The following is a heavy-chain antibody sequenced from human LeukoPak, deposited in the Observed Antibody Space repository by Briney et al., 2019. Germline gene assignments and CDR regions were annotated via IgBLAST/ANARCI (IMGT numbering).Heavy chain of an antibody. CDR1: GGSISSYY. Sequence: KPSHTLSLTCTVSGGSISSYYWSWIRQPAGKGLEWVGRIYTSGSTNYNPSLKSRVTMSVDTYKNQFSLKLSSVTAADTAVYYCARIVGATSRGAFDIWGQGTMVTVSS. V-gene: IGHV4-4*07. J-gene: IGHJ3*02. D-gene: IGHD1-26*01. CDR2: IYTSGST. CDR3: ARIVGATSRGAFDI.